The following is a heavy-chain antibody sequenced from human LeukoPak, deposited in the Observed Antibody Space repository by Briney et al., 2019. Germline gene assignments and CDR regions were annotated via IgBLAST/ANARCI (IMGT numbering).Heavy chain of an antibody. CDR3: ARVVGIGRDYFDY. J-gene: IGHJ4*02. Sequence: PSQTLSLTCTVSGGSISSGDYYWSWIRQPPGKGLERIGYIYYSGSTYYNPSLKSRVTISVDTSKNQFSLKLSSVTAADTAVYYCARVVGIGRDYFDYWGQGTLVTVSS. CDR1: GGSISSGDYY. V-gene: IGHV4-30-4*08. D-gene: IGHD1-26*01. CDR2: IYYSGST.